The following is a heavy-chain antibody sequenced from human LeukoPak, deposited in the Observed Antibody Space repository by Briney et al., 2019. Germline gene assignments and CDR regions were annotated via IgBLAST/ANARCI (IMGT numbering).Heavy chain of an antibody. J-gene: IGHJ4*02. CDR3: AREVSSGWYGGDY. Sequence: PGGSLRLSCAASGFIFSNYDIYWVRQAPGKGLEWVAVISYDGSNKYYADSVKGRFTISRDNSKNTLYLQMNSLRAEDTAVYYCAREVSSGWYGGDYWGQGTLVTVSS. CDR1: GFIFSNYD. D-gene: IGHD6-19*01. CDR2: ISYDGSNK. V-gene: IGHV3-30*19.